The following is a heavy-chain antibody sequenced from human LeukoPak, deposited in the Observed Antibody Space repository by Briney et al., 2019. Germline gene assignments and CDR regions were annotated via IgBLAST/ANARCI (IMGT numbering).Heavy chain of an antibody. CDR3: AQDRFSFVH. CDR1: GGSISSGGYY. Sequence: PSQTLSLTCTVSGGSISSGGYYWSWIRQPPGKGLEWIGYIYHSGSTYYNPSLKSRVTIYVDSSKNQFFLNLTSVTAADTAVYYCAQDRFSFVHWGQGTLVTVSS. J-gene: IGHJ1*01. CDR2: IYHSGST. V-gene: IGHV4-30-2*02. D-gene: IGHD1-14*01.